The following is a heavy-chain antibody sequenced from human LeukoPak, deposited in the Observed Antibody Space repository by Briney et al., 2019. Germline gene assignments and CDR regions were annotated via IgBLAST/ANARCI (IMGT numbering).Heavy chain of an antibody. CDR2: ISSCGSTI. V-gene: IGHV3-11*04. CDR3: ARDRGYDFWRGYYEDAFDI. D-gene: IGHD3-3*01. J-gene: IGHJ3*02. Sequence: GGSLRLSCAASGFTFSDYYISWIRQAPGKGLEWVSYISSCGSTIYYADYVKGRFTITRDNAKNSLYMQMNSLRAEDTAVYYCARDRGYDFWRGYYEDAFDIWGQGTMVTVSS. CDR1: GFTFSDYY.